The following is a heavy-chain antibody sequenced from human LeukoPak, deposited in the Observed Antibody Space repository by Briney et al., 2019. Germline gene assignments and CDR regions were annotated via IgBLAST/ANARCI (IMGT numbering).Heavy chain of an antibody. V-gene: IGHV3-48*02. CDR1: GFTFSSYS. D-gene: IGHD2-15*01. CDR2: MSTGSLTI. Sequence: GGSLTLSCAASGFTFSSYSMNWVRQAPGKGVEGVSFMSTGSLTIYYADSVKGRFTISRDDARNSLYLQMNRLRDEDTAVYYCARQVAATDFDFWGQGTLVTVSS. CDR3: ARQVAATDFDF. J-gene: IGHJ4*02.